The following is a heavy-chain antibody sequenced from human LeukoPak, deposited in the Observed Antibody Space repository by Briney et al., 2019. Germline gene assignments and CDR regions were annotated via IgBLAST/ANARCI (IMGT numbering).Heavy chain of an antibody. V-gene: IGHV1-8*02. J-gene: IGHJ4*02. CDR3: ARGFSMVRGVITNY. Sequence: ASVKVSCKASGGTFSSYAISWVRQAPGQGLEWMGWMNPNSGNTGYAQKFQGRVTMTRNTSISTAYMELSSLRSEDTAVYYCARGFSMVRGVITNYWGQGTLVTVSS. CDR1: GGTFSSYA. D-gene: IGHD3-10*01. CDR2: MNPNSGNT.